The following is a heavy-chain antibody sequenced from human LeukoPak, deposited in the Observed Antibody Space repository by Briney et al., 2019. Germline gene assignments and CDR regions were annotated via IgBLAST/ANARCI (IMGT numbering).Heavy chain of an antibody. CDR1: GGSISSGSYY. V-gene: IGHV4-61*02. CDR3: ARELRYDNSDSGAF. CDR2: IYTSGST. Sequence: SETPSLTCTVSGGSISSGSYYWSWIRQPAGKGLEWIGRIYTSGSTNYNPSLKSRVTISVDTSKNQFSLKLSSVTAADTAVYYCARELRYDNSDSGAFWGQGTVVTVSS. J-gene: IGHJ3*01. D-gene: IGHD3-22*01.